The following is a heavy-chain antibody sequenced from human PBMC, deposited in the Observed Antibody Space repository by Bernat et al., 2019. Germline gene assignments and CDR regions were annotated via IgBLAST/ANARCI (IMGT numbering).Heavy chain of an antibody. Sequence: EVQLVESGGGLVQPGGSLRLSCAASGFTFSSYSMNWVRQAPGKGLEWVSYISSSSSTIYYADSVKGRFTISRDNAKNSLYLQMNNLRDEDTAVYYCARGPSTMVQGVISDYWGQGTLVTVSS. CDR2: ISSSSSTI. J-gene: IGHJ4*02. V-gene: IGHV3-48*02. CDR1: GFTFSSYS. CDR3: ARGPSTMVQGVISDY. D-gene: IGHD3-10*01.